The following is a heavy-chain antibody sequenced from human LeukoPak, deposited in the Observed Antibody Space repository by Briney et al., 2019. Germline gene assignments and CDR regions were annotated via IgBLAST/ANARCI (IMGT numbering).Heavy chain of an antibody. CDR3: ARIGVLYDILTGYYSNALVFFDY. J-gene: IGHJ4*02. D-gene: IGHD3-9*01. CDR1: GGSFSGYY. CDR2: INHSGST. Sequence: ASETLSLTCAVYGGSFSGYYWSWIRQPPGKGLEWIGEINHSGSTNYNPSLKSRVIISVDTSKNQFSLKLSSVTAADTAVYYCARIGVLYDILTGYYSNALVFFDYWGQGTLVTVSS. V-gene: IGHV4-34*01.